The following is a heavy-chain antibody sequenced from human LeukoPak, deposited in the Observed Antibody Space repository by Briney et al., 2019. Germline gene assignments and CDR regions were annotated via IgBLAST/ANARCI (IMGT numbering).Heavy chain of an antibody. V-gene: IGHV3-53*01. CDR1: GFTVSSNY. CDR3: ARGLVWTSSGWFFDY. D-gene: IGHD6-19*01. J-gene: IGHJ4*02. Sequence: PGGSLRLSCAASGFTVSSNYMSWVRQAPGKGLEWVSVIYSGGSTYYADSVKGRFTISRDNSKNTLYLQMNSLRAEDTAVYYCARGLVWTSSGWFFDYWGQGTLITVSS. CDR2: IYSGGST.